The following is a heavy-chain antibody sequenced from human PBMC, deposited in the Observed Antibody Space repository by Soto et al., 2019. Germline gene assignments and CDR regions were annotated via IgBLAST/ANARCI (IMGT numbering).Heavy chain of an antibody. Sequence: EVQLVESGGGLIQPGGSLRLSCAASGFTVSSNYMSWVRQAPGKGLEWVSVIYSGGSTYYADSVKGRFTIARDNSKNKLSLQMNSLRAEDTAVDYGARVPIPPVDSDYYYGMDVWGQGTTVTVSS. J-gene: IGHJ6*02. CDR3: ARVPIPPVDSDYYYGMDV. V-gene: IGHV3-53*01. CDR2: IYSGGST. CDR1: GFTVSSNY. D-gene: IGHD2-21*01.